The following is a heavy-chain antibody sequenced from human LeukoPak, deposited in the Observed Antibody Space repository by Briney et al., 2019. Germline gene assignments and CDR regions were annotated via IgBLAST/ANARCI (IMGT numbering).Heavy chain of an antibody. CDR3: ARDHGFRELLTDY. CDR1: GGTFSSYA. Sequence: SVKVSCKASGGTFSSYAISWVRQAPGQGLEWMGRIIPILGIANYAQKFQGRVTITADKSTSTAYMELSSLRSEDTAVYYCARDHGFRELLTDYWGQGTLVTVSS. J-gene: IGHJ4*02. D-gene: IGHD3-10*01. CDR2: IIPILGIA. V-gene: IGHV1-69*04.